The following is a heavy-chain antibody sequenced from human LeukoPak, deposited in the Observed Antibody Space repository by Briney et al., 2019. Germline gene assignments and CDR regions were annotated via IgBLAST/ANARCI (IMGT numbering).Heavy chain of an antibody. CDR3: AKDWGWLQSHESFDY. V-gene: IGHV3-30*02. J-gene: IGHJ4*02. CDR2: IRYDGSNK. D-gene: IGHD5-24*01. Sequence: LPGGSLRLSCAASGFTFSSYEMNWVRQAPGKGLEWVAFIRYDGSNKYYADSVKGRFTISRDNSKNTLYLQMNSLRAEDTGVYYCAKDWGWLQSHESFDYWGQGTLVTVSS. CDR1: GFTFSSYE.